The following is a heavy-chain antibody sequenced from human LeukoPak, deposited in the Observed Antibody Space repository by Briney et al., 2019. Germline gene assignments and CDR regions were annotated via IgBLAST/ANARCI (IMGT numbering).Heavy chain of an antibody. Sequence: SETLSLTCTVSGVSISSYYWSWIRQPAGKGLEWIGRIYTSGSPNYNPSLKSRVTISVDTSKNQFSLKLSSVTAADTAVYYCAREIRSIVGATYFDYWGQGTLVTVSS. D-gene: IGHD1-26*01. CDR1: GVSISSYY. J-gene: IGHJ4*02. CDR3: AREIRSIVGATYFDY. V-gene: IGHV4-4*07. CDR2: IYTSGSP.